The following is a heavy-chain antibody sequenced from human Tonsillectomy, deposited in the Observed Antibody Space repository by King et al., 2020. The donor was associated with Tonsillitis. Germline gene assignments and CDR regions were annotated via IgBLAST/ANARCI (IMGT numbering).Heavy chain of an antibody. J-gene: IGHJ4*02. CDR3: GRARDWVQLFDY. CDR2: IYHSGST. V-gene: IGHV4-38-2*01. Sequence: VQLQESGPGLVKPSETMSLTCAVSGYSITSGFYWGWIRQPPGKGLEWFGSIYHSGSTYYNPSLKSRVNISVDTSTNQFSLKLSTVTAADTAVYYCGRARDWVQLFDYWGQGTQVTVSS. D-gene: IGHD1-1*01. CDR1: GYSITSGFY.